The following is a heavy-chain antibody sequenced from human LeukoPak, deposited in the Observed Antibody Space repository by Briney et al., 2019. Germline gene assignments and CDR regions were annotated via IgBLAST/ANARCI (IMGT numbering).Heavy chain of an antibody. Sequence: ASVKVSCKASGYTFTGYYMHWVRQAPRQGLEWMGRINPNSGGTNYGQKFQGRVTMTRDTSISTAYMELSRLRSDDTAVYYCARARRVSSTNARGIDYWGQGTLVTVSS. J-gene: IGHJ4*02. CDR1: GYTFTGYY. D-gene: IGHD2-2*01. CDR3: ARARRVSSTNARGIDY. V-gene: IGHV1-2*06. CDR2: INPNSGGT.